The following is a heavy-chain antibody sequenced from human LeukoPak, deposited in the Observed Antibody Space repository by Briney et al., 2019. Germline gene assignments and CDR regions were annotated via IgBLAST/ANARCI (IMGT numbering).Heavy chain of an antibody. J-gene: IGHJ4*02. CDR3: AKDLTTTVTTAIDC. CDR2: INSDGSST. V-gene: IGHV3-74*01. D-gene: IGHD4-17*01. Sequence: GGSLRLSCAASGFTFSSYWMHWVRQAPGKGLVWVSRINSDGSSTSYADSVKGRFTISRDNAKNTLYLQMNSLRAEDMAVYYCAKDLTTTVTTAIDCWGQGTLVTVSS. CDR1: GFTFSSYW.